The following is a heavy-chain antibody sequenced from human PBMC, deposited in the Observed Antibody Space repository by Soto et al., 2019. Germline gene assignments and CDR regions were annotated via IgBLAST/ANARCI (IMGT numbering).Heavy chain of an antibody. CDR1: GGASVTPINY. J-gene: IGHJ4*02. D-gene: IGHD6-13*01. Sequence: SETLSLTCTVTGGASVTPINYWTWVRRAPGKGLEWIGEIYHSGSTNYNPSPKSRVSISVDKSKNQLSLKLTSVTAADTAMYYCARGLAAEGFFDYWGQGTLVTVSS. CDR3: ARGLAAEGFFDY. CDR2: IYHSGST. V-gene: IGHV4-4*02.